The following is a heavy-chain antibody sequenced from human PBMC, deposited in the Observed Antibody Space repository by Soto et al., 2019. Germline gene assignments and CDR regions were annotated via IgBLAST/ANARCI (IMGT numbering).Heavy chain of an antibody. CDR3: ARPTVTTMGWFDP. V-gene: IGHV1-8*01. D-gene: IGHD4-4*01. CDR1: GYTFTSYD. Sequence: ASVKVSCKASGYTFTSYDINWVVQSTGQGLEWMGWMNPNSGNTGYAQKFQGRVTMTRNTSISTAYMELSSLRSEDTAVYYCARPTVTTMGWFDPWGQGTLVTVSS. J-gene: IGHJ5*02. CDR2: MNPNSGNT.